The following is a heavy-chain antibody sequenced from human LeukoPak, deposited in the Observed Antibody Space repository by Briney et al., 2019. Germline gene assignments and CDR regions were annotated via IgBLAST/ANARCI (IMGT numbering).Heavy chain of an antibody. D-gene: IGHD5-12*01. CDR2: ISYDGSNK. Sequence: GGSLRLSCAASGFTFSSYGMHWVRQAPGKGLEWVAVISYDGSNKYYADSVKGRFTISRDNSKNTLYLQMNSLRAEDTAVYYCARGLNSGFSGYDYYFDYWGQGTLVTVSS. CDR1: GFTFSSYG. V-gene: IGHV3-30*03. CDR3: ARGLNSGFSGYDYYFDY. J-gene: IGHJ4*02.